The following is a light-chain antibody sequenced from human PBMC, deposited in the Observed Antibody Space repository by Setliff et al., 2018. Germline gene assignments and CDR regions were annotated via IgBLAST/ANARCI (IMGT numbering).Light chain of an antibody. J-gene: IGLJ2*01. CDR3: GTWDSSLSVYVV. CDR1: SSNIGNNY. V-gene: IGLV1-51*01. Sequence: QSVLTQPRSVSAAPGQKVTISCSGSSSNIGNNYVSWYQQLPGTAPKLLIYDNNKRPSGIPDRFSGSKSGTSATLGITGLQTGDEADYYCGTWDSSLSVYVVFGGGTKGTVL. CDR2: DNN.